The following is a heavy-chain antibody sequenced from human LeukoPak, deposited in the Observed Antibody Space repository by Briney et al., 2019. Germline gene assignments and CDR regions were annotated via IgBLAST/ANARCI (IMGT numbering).Heavy chain of an antibody. V-gene: IGHV3-11*04. D-gene: IGHD6-19*01. CDR2: ISSGGSTI. J-gene: IGHJ4*02. Sequence: PGGSLRLSRAASGFTFSDHFMTWIRQAPGKGLEWVSYISSGGSTIYYATSVKGRFTISRDNAENSLYLQMNSLRAEDTAVYYCAKGSYASGWYQTFDYWGQGILVTVSS. CDR3: AKGSYASGWYQTFDY. CDR1: GFTFSDHF.